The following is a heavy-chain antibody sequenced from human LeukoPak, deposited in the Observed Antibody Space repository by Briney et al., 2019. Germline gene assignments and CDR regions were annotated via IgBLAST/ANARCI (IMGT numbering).Heavy chain of an antibody. CDR1: GYTFTSYY. D-gene: IGHD3-3*01. V-gene: IGHV1-46*01. CDR2: INPSGGST. J-gene: IGHJ6*02. Sequence: ASVKVSCKASGYTFTSYYMHWVRQAPGQGLEWMGIINPSGGSTSYAQKFQGRVTITADESTSTAYMELSSLRSEDTAVYYCARETIFGVVTPPYYGMDVWGQGTTVTVSS. CDR3: ARETIFGVVTPPYYGMDV.